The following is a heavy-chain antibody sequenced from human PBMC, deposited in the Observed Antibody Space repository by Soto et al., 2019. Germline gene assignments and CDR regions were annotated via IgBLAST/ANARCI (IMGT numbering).Heavy chain of an antibody. V-gene: IGHV3-33*01. CDR2: IWYDGNAK. CDR1: GFTFHSYG. Sequence: GGSLRLSCTTSGFTFHSYGLHWVRQAPGKGLEWVAVIWYDGNAKYYADSVQGRFTISRDTSKKTLYLQMNTLKDEDTAVYFCARDVRLRGLIYIDHWGQGTFVTVSA. D-gene: IGHD3-10*01. CDR3: ARDVRLRGLIYIDH. J-gene: IGHJ1*01.